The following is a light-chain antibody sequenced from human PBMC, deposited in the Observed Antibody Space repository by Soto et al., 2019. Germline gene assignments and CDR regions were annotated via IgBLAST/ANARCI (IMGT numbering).Light chain of an antibody. CDR2: GAS. Sequence: EIVLTQSPGTLALSPGERATLSCRASQSVSSNYLAWYQQKPGQAPRLLIYGASSRATGIPDRFSGSGSETDFTLTISRLEPEHFAVYYCQQYGSSPGTFGQGTTVEI. CDR1: QSVSSNY. V-gene: IGKV3-20*01. CDR3: QQYGSSPGT. J-gene: IGKJ1*01.